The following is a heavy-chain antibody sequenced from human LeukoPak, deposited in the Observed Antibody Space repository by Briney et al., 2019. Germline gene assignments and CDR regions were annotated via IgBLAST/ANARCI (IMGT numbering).Heavy chain of an antibody. J-gene: IGHJ4*02. CDR3: ARANRLDGGNLYPFDL. CDR1: GFTFSSFW. CDR2: VSPDGRTT. V-gene: IGHV3-74*01. Sequence: GGSLRLSCAASGFTFSSFWMHWVRQAPGNRLVWVSRVSPDGRTTSYADSVQGRFTISRDNAKNTLYLQMNSLRVEDTAVYYCARANRLDGGNLYPFDLWGQGSLVTVSS. D-gene: IGHD4-23*01.